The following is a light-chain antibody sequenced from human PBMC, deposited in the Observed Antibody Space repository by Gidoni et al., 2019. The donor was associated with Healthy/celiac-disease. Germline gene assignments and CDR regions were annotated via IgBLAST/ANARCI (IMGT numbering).Light chain of an antibody. CDR2: DVS. V-gene: IGLV2-11*01. CDR1: GSDVGDYNS. J-gene: IGLJ2*01. CDR3: CSYAGSYTLV. Sequence: QSALTQPRSVSGSPGQSVTVSCTGTGSDVGDYNSVSWYQQHPGKAPKLMIYDVSKRPSGVPDRFSGSKSGNTASLTISGLQAEDEADYYCCSYAGSYTLVFGGGTKLTVL.